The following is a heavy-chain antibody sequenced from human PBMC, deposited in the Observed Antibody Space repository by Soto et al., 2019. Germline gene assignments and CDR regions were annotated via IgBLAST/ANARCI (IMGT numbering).Heavy chain of an antibody. V-gene: IGHV4-31*03. CDR1: GGSISSGGYY. J-gene: IGHJ6*02. Sequence: QVQLQESGPGLVKPSQTLSLTCTVSGGSISSGGYYWSWIRQHPGKGLEWIGYIYYSGSTYYNPSLKSRVTISVDTSKNQFSLKLSSVTAADTAVYYCASRGYSYGFSLGMDVWGQGTTVTVAS. D-gene: IGHD5-18*01. CDR2: IYYSGST. CDR3: ASRGYSYGFSLGMDV.